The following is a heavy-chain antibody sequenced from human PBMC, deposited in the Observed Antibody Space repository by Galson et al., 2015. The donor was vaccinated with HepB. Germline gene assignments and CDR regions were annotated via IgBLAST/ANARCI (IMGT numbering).Heavy chain of an antibody. CDR3: ARVLRGKTFFDY. CDR1: GGFISSSNYF. CDR2: IYYSGST. D-gene: IGHD3-10*01. Sequence: ETLSLTCPVSGGFISSSNYFWGWIRQPPGKGLEWIGSIYYSGSTYYNPSLKSRVTISVDTSKNQFSLKLSSVTAADTAVYYCARVLRGKTFFDYWGQGTLVTVSS. V-gene: IGHV4-39*07. J-gene: IGHJ4*02.